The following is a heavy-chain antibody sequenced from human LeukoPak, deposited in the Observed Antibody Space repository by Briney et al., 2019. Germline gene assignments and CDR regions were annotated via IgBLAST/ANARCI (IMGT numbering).Heavy chain of an antibody. Sequence: GESLKISCQGSGYSFTNYWIGWVRQMPGKGLEWMGIIYPGDSDTRYSPSFQGQVTISADKSISTAYLQWSSLKASDTAMYYCARSTAHPHYYYYYYMDVWGKGTTVTVSS. J-gene: IGHJ6*03. D-gene: IGHD5-18*01. V-gene: IGHV5-51*01. CDR2: IYPGDSDT. CDR3: ARSTAHPHYYYYYYMDV. CDR1: GYSFTNYW.